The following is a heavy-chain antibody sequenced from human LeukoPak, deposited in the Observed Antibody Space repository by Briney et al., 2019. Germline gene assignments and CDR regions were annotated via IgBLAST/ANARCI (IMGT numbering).Heavy chain of an antibody. Sequence: SETLSLTCTVSGGSISSYYWSWIRQPPGKGLEWIGYIYYSGSTNYNPSLKSRVTISVDTSKNQFSLKLSSVTAADTAVYYCARSISAHWGQGTLVTVSS. V-gene: IGHV4-59*01. CDR3: ARSISAH. D-gene: IGHD2/OR15-2a*01. J-gene: IGHJ4*02. CDR2: IYYSGST. CDR1: GGSISSYY.